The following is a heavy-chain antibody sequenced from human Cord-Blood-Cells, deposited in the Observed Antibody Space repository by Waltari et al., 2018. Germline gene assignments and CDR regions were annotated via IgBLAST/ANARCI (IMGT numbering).Heavy chain of an antibody. D-gene: IGHD3-3*01. CDR3: ARARGRTYYDFWSG. J-gene: IGHJ6*02. V-gene: IGHV4-34*01. CDR1: GGSFSCYY. CDR2: MNHSGST. Sequence: QVQLQQWGAGLLKPSETLSLTCAVYGGSFSCYYLSWIRQPPGKGLEWIGEMNHSGSTNYNPSLKSRVTISVDTSKNQFSLKLSSVTAADTAVYYCARARGRTYYDFWSGWGQGTTVTVSS.